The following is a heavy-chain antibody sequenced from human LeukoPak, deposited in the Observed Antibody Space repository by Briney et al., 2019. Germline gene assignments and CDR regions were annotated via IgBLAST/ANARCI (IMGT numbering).Heavy chain of an antibody. CDR3: ATTPAAPWSSNWFDP. Sequence: ASVKVSCKVSGYTLTELSMHWVRQAPGKGFEWMGGFDPEDGETIYAQKFQGRVTMTEDTSTDTAYMELSSLRSEDTAVYYCATTPAAPWSSNWFDPWGQGTLVTVSS. D-gene: IGHD2-2*01. CDR2: FDPEDGET. V-gene: IGHV1-24*01. CDR1: GYTLTELS. J-gene: IGHJ5*02.